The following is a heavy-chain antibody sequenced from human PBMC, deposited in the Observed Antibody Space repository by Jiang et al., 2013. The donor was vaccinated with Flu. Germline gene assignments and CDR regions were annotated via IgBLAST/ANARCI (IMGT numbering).Heavy chain of an antibody. CDR3: ASGGSAWGGTTYYGMDV. V-gene: IGHV6-1*01. J-gene: IGHJ6*02. Sequence: SQTLSLTCAISGDSVSSNSAAWNWIRQSPSRGLEWLGRTYYRSKWYNDYAVSVKSRITINPDTSKNQFSLQLNSVTPEDTAVYYCASGGSAWGGTTYYGMDVWGQGTTVTVS. CDR1: GDSVSSNSAA. CDR2: TYYRSKWYN. D-gene: IGHD2/OR15-2a*01.